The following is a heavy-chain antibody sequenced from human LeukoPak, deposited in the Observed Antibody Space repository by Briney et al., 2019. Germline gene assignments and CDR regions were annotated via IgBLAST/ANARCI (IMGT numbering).Heavy chain of an antibody. CDR2: ISESGGNT. Sequence: GGSLRLSCAASGFTFSSYWMSWVRQAPGKGLEWVSGISESGGNTFYADSVKGRFTISRDNSKNTLYLQMNSLRAEDTAVYYCARRAGAYSHPYDYWGQGTLVTVSS. V-gene: IGHV3-23*01. CDR3: ARRAGAYSHPYDY. D-gene: IGHD4/OR15-4a*01. CDR1: GFTFSSYW. J-gene: IGHJ4*02.